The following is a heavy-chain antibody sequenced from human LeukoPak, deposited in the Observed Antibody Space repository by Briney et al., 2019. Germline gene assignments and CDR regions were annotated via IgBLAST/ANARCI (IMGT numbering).Heavy chain of an antibody. Sequence: GASVKVSCKASGYTFTSYGISWVRQAPGQGPEWMGWISAYNGNTNYAQKLLGRVTMTTDTSTSTAYMELRSLRSDDTAVYYCARALYYYDSSGYPSDAFDIWGQGTMVTVSS. D-gene: IGHD3-22*01. V-gene: IGHV1-18*01. J-gene: IGHJ3*02. CDR3: ARALYYYDSSGYPSDAFDI. CDR1: GYTFTSYG. CDR2: ISAYNGNT.